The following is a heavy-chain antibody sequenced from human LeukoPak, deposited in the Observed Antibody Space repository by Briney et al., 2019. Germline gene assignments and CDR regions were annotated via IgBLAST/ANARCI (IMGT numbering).Heavy chain of an antibody. V-gene: IGHV4-59*08. Sequence: SETLSLTCTVSGGSISSYYWSWIRQPPGKGLEWIGYIYYSGTTNNNPSLKSRVTISVDTSKNQFSLKLSSVTAADTAVYYCARHREQLVPLYYYGMDVWGQGTTVTVSS. CDR2: IYYSGTT. CDR3: ARHREQLVPLYYYGMDV. J-gene: IGHJ6*02. D-gene: IGHD6-13*01. CDR1: GGSISSYY.